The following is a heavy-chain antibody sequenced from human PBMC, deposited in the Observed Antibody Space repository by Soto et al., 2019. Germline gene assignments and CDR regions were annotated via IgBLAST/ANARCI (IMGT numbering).Heavy chain of an antibody. CDR2: LSGDGTTT. V-gene: IGHV3-23*01. CDR1: GFTFSTYG. Sequence: EVQLLESGGGLVQPGGSLRLSCTASGFTFSTYGMSLVRQAPGKGLEWVSSLSGDGTTTYYIDSVKGRFTISRDNSRNTLSLQMNSLRTEDTAVYYCAKDITFDSSAYNYWGQGILVTVSS. CDR3: AKDITFDSSAYNY. D-gene: IGHD3-22*01. J-gene: IGHJ4*02.